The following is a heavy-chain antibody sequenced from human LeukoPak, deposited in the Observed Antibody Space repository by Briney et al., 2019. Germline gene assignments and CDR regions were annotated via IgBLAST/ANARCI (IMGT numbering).Heavy chain of an antibody. D-gene: IGHD2-21*02. J-gene: IGHJ4*02. CDR1: GYTFTAYY. Sequence: ASVRVSCEASGYTFTAYYIHWLRQAPGQGLEWMGWVNPNTGATMYAQKFQGRVTMTRDTSISTAYIDVSRLLSDDTAVYYCARADELGDHHIDSWGQGTLVTVPS. V-gene: IGHV1-2*02. CDR3: ARADELGDHHIDS. CDR2: VNPNTGAT.